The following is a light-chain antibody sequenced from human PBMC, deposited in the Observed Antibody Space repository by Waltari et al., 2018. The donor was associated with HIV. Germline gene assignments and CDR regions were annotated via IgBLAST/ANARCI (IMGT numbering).Light chain of an antibody. CDR2: DAS. CDR1: QTVGSF. Sequence: VLTQSPATLSLSPGESTPLPCRARQTVGSFLAWYQQRPGQDPRLLIDDASNRATDSPGRFSGSGSGTDFTLTISSLEPEDFAVYYCQQRTNWLWTFGQGTMVEIK. J-gene: IGKJ1*01. CDR3: QQRTNWLWT. V-gene: IGKV3-11*01.